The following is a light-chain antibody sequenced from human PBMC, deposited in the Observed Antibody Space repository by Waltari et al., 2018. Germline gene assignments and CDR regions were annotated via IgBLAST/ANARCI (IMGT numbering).Light chain of an antibody. CDR2: KIS. CDR1: QSLIHSNGTTY. V-gene: IGKV2-30*02. J-gene: IGKJ4*01. CDR3: MQGTHPPQT. Sequence: DVVMTQSPLSLPVTLGQPASISSRSSQSLIHSNGTTYLNWFQQRPGQSPRRLIYKISNRDSGVPDRFSGSGSGTDFTLKISRVEAEDVGVYYCMQGTHPPQTFGGGTKVEIK.